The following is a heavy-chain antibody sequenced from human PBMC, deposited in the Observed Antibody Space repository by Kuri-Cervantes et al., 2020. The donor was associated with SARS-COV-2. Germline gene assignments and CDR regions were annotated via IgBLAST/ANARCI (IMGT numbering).Heavy chain of an antibody. CDR1: GFTFSSYG. J-gene: IGHJ4*02. CDR3: ARGEGSRWSY. V-gene: IGHV3-33*01. CDR2: IWYDGVNK. D-gene: IGHD6-13*01. Sequence: GGSLRLSCAASGFTFSSYGMHWVRQAPGKGLEWVAVIWYDGVNKYYADSVKGRFTTSRDNAKNTLYLQMNSLRAEDTAVYYCARGEGSRWSYWGQGTLVTVSS.